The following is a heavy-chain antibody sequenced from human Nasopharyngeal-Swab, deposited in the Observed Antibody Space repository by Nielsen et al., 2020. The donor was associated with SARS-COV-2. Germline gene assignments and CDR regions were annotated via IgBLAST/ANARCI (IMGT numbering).Heavy chain of an antibody. CDR1: GFTFTTSA. CDR2: IVVGSGNT. D-gene: IGHD3-22*01. J-gene: IGHJ4*02. Sequence: SVKVSCKAFGFTFTTSAVQWVRQARGQRLEWIGWIVVGSGNTNYAQKFQERVTITRDMSTSTAYMELSSLRSEDTAVYYCAAGSAYYDSSDNTFDYWGQGTLVTVSS. V-gene: IGHV1-58*01. CDR3: AAGSAYYDSSDNTFDY.